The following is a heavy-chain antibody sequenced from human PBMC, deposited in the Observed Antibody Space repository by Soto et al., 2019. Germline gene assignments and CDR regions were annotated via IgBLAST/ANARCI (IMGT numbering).Heavy chain of an antibody. CDR1: GFTFSRFE. J-gene: IGHJ4*02. V-gene: IGHV3-48*03. D-gene: IGHD3-10*01. CDR2: ISSSGSTA. CDR3: TRAAWFPYLSFY. Sequence: GGSLRLSCAASGFTFSRFELHWVRQAPGKGLEWISYISSSGSTAYYASPVEGRFTISRDNANNSVYLQMDSLRAEDTALYYCTRAAWFPYLSFYWGQGALVTVSS.